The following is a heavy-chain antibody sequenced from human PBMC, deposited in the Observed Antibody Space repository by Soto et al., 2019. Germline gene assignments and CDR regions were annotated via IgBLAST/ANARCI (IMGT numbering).Heavy chain of an antibody. CDR2: IYYSGST. CDR1: GGSISSYY. Sequence: SETLSLTCTVSGGSISSYYWSWIRQPPGKGLEWIGYIYYSGSTNYNPSLKSRVTISVDTSKNQFSLKLSSVTAADTAVYYCARDVAAAGTFDPWGQGTLVTVSS. CDR3: ARDVAAAGTFDP. J-gene: IGHJ5*02. D-gene: IGHD6-13*01. V-gene: IGHV4-59*01.